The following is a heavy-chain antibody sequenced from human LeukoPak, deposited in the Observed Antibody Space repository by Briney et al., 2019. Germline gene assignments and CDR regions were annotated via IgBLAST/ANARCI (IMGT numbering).Heavy chain of an antibody. V-gene: IGHV3-23*01. CDR2: IGGSSIST. J-gene: IGHJ4*02. D-gene: IGHD5/OR15-5a*01. CDR3: ARGSTIYYDY. Sequence: GGSLRLSCVASEFTFSSYAMSWVRQAPGKGLEWVSAIGGSSISTYYSDSVKGRLTISRDNSKNTLYLQMNSLRAEDTAVYYCARGSTIYYDYWGQGTLVTVSS. CDR1: EFTFSSYA.